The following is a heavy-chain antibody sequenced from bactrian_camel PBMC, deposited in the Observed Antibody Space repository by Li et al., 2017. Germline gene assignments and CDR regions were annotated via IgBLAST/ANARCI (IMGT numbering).Heavy chain of an antibody. V-gene: IGHV3S31*01. J-gene: IGHJ6*01. Sequence: DVQLVESGGGTVRPGGSLRLSCGPSGATYIGTCMGWFRQAPGKEREGVAAIYLTAGATHYIDSVKGRFSISQDNAKNMMFLQMDGLQPEDTALYYCAISSDFGYWGQGTQVTVS. CDR2: IYLTAGAT. CDR1: GATYIGTC. CDR3: AISSDFGY. D-gene: IGHD2*01.